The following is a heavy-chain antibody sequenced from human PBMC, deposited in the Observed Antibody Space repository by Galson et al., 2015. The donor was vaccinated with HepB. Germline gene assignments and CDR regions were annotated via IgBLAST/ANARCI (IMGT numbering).Heavy chain of an antibody. CDR1: GYTLTELS. J-gene: IGHJ5*02. V-gene: IGHV1-24*01. CDR3: YPVTTDGTIAVAVP. D-gene: IGHD6-19*01. CDR2: FDPEDGET. Sequence: SVKVSCKVSGYTLTELSMHWVRQAPGKGLEWMGGFDPEDGETIYAQKFQGRVTMTEDTSTDTAYMELSSLRSEDTAVYYCYPVTTDGTIAVAVPWGQGTLVTVSS.